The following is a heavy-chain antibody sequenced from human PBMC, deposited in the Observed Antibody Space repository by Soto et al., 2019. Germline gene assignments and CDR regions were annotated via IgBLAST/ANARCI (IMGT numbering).Heavy chain of an antibody. J-gene: IGHJ5*02. CDR3: ARDSGVSRRWFDP. CDR2: IYYSGST. Sequence: PSETLSLTCTVSGGSISSYYWSWIRQPPGKGLEWIGYIYYSGSTNYNPSLKGRVTISVDTSKNQFSLKLSSVTAADTAVYYCARDSGVSRRWFDPWGQGTLVTAPQ. V-gene: IGHV4-59*01. D-gene: IGHD6-13*01. CDR1: GGSISSYY.